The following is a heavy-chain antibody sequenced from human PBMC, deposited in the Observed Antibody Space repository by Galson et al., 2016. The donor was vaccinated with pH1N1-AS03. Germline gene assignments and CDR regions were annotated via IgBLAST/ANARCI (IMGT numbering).Heavy chain of an antibody. V-gene: IGHV3-74*01. CDR2: VNGDGSST. CDR1: GFTFSNLW. CDR3: VKERGTVITSNTFDI. D-gene: IGHD4-17*01. Sequence: SLRLSCAASGFTFSNLWMHWVRQGPGKGLVWVARVNGDGSSTTYADSVKGRFTISRDNAKNSLYLQMAGLTADDTALYYCVKERGTVITSNTFDIWGQGTVVTVSS. J-gene: IGHJ3*02.